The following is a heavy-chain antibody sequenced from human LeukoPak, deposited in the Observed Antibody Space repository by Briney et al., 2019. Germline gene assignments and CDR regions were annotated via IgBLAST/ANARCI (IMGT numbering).Heavy chain of an antibody. D-gene: IGHD2-2*01. Sequence: GGSLRLSCAASGFTFSSYWTHWVRQAPGKGLVWVSRINSDGSSTSYADSVKGRFTISRDNAKNTLYLQMNTLRAEDTAVYYCAREEGYCTSTSCHAGGHAFDIWGQGTMVTVSP. V-gene: IGHV3-74*01. CDR3: AREEGYCTSTSCHAGGHAFDI. CDR1: GFTFSSYW. CDR2: INSDGSST. J-gene: IGHJ3*02.